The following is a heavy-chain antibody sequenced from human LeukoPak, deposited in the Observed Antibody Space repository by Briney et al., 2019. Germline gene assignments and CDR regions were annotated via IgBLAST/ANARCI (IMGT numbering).Heavy chain of an antibody. D-gene: IGHD5-24*01. CDR2: IYYSGTT. CDR3: ARDGEMATIENYFEY. V-gene: IGHV4-39*07. CDR1: GGSISSTSYY. J-gene: IGHJ4*02. Sequence: SETLSLTCTVSGGSISSTSYYWGWIRQPPGKGLEWIGSIYYSGTTHYNPSLKSRVTISVDTSMNQLSLKLSSVTAADTAVYYCARDGEMATIENYFEYWGQGTLVTVSS.